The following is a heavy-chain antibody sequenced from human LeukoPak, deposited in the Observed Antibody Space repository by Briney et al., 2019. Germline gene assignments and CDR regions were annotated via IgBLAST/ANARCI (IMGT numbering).Heavy chain of an antibody. Sequence: SQTLSLTCTVSGGSISSDNHYWSRIRQPAGKGLEWIGRIYSSGSTNYNPSLKSRVTISVGTSKNQFSLKLRSVTAADTAVYYCARVRYSNYVGFDYWGQGTLVTVSS. J-gene: IGHJ4*02. D-gene: IGHD4-11*01. V-gene: IGHV4-61*02. CDR1: GGSISSDNHY. CDR2: IYSSGST. CDR3: ARVRYSNYVGFDY.